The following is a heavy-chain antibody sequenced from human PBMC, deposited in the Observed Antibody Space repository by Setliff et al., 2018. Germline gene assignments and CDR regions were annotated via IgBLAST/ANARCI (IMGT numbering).Heavy chain of an antibody. CDR2: IF. CDR1: GGSINSGVYY. D-gene: IGHD2-15*01. J-gene: IGHJ4*02. CDR3: ARASVVHAIAVGY. V-gene: IGHV4-39*01. Sequence: SETLSLTCTVSGGSINSGVYYWGWIRQSPGTGLEWIGSIFYNPPLKSRVTMSVDTSKNQFSLNLTSVTAADTAVYYCARASVVHAIAVGYWGQGTLVTVSS.